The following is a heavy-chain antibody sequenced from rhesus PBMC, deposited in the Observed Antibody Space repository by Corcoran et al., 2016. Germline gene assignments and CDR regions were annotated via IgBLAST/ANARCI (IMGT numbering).Heavy chain of an antibody. D-gene: IGHD1-44*02. J-gene: IGHJ4*01. CDR2: ITYSGST. CDR3: AKGENYFDY. V-gene: IGHV4-122*02. Sequence: QVQLQESGPGLVKPSETLSLTCAVSGGAISSGYFYWSWIPQPPGKGLEWIGYITYSGSTSYNPSLKSRVTISRDTSKNQFSLKLTSVTAADTAVYYCAKGENYFDYWGQGVLVTVSS. CDR1: GGAISSGYFY.